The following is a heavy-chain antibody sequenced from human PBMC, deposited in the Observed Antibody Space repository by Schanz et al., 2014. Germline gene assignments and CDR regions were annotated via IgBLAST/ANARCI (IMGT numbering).Heavy chain of an antibody. CDR2: ISSGGGST. Sequence: EVQLVESGGGLVQPGGSLRLSCGVSGFTASSHSMNWVRQAPGKGLEWVSSISSGGGSTYYADSVKGRFTISRDNSKNTLYLQMNSLRPGDAAVYCCARESSSDIVLVAGDVFDHWGQGILVTVSS. CDR3: ARESSSDIVLVAGDVFDH. V-gene: IGHV3-23*04. CDR1: GFTASSHS. D-gene: IGHD2-8*01. J-gene: IGHJ4*02.